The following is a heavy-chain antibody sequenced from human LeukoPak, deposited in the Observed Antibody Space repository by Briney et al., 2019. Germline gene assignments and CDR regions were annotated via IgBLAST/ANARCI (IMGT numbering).Heavy chain of an antibody. V-gene: IGHV1-69*04. D-gene: IGHD2-15*01. Sequence: ASVKVSCKASGGTFSSYAISWVRQAPGQGLEWMGRIIPILGIANYAQKFQGRVTITADKSTSTAYMELSSLRSEDTAVYYCAKDGCSGGSCYDYYYMDVWGKGTTVTVSS. CDR3: AKDGCSGGSCYDYYYMDV. CDR1: GGTFSSYA. CDR2: IIPILGIA. J-gene: IGHJ6*03.